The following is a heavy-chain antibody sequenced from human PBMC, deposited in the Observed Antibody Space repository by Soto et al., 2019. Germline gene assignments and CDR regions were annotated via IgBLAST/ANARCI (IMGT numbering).Heavy chain of an antibody. V-gene: IGHV3-23*01. CDR3: GVQYDY. Sequence: GGSLRLSCEASGLNFTKLPMIWVRQGPGKGLEWVAAISGRTGDTAYADSVRGRFTLSRDSSTYTMFLQMNSLRAEDTAVYYYGVQYDYWGQGTLVTVSS. J-gene: IGHJ4*02. CDR2: ISGRTGDT. CDR1: GLNFTKLP.